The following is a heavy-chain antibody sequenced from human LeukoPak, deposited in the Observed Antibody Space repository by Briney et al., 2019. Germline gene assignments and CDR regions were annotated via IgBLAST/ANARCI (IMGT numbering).Heavy chain of an antibody. J-gene: IGHJ4*02. CDR1: GFTFSSYW. D-gene: IGHD5-18*01. Sequence: GGSLRLSCAASGFTFSSYWMSWVRQAPGKGLEWVANIKQDGSEKYYVDSVKGRFTISRDNAKNSLYLQMDSLRAEDTAIYYCATYRQIQVSFEFWGQGTLVTVSS. CDR2: IKQDGSEK. CDR3: ATYRQIQVSFEF. V-gene: IGHV3-7*03.